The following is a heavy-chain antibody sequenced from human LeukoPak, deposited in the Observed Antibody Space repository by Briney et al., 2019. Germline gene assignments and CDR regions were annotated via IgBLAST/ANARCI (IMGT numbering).Heavy chain of an antibody. J-gene: IGHJ6*03. V-gene: IGHV3-48*01. CDR2: ISSSSSTI. D-gene: IGHD2-15*01. CDR3: AKAPYGYCSGGSCRYYYYYYMDV. CDR1: GFTFSNYN. Sequence: GGSLRLSCAASGFTFSNYNMNWVRQAPGKGLEWVSYISSSSSTIYYADSVKGRFTISRDNAKNTLYLQMNSLRAEDTAVYYCAKAPYGYCSGGSCRYYYYYYMDVWGKGTTVTVSS.